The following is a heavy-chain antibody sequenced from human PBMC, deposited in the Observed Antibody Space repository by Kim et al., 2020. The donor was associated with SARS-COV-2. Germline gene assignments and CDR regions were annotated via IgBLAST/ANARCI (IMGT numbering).Heavy chain of an antibody. D-gene: IGHD3-16*01. CDR3: ARFTPRGRPVDY. CDR2: MYYSGTT. Sequence: SETLSLTCSVSGGSVSSGGYYWTWIRQHPGKGLEWIGYMYYSGTTYYNPSLKSRVTISVDTSNNQFSLNLNSVTAADTAFYYCARFTPRGRPVDYWGQGT. J-gene: IGHJ4*02. V-gene: IGHV4-31*03. CDR1: GGSVSSGGYY.